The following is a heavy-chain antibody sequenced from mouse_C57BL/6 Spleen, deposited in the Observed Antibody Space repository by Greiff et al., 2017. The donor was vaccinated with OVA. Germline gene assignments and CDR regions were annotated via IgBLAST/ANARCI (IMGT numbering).Heavy chain of an antibody. V-gene: IGHV1-69*01. CDR2: IDPSDSYT. Sequence: QVQLKQSGAELVMPGASVKLSCKASGYTFTSYWMHWVKQRPGQGLEWIGEIDPSDSYTNYNQKFKGKSTLTVDKSSSTAYMQLSSLTSEDSAVYYCARSFQDNAGYFDYWGQGTTLTVSS. CDR3: ARSFQDNAGYFDY. J-gene: IGHJ2*01. D-gene: IGHD3-2*02. CDR1: GYTFTSYW.